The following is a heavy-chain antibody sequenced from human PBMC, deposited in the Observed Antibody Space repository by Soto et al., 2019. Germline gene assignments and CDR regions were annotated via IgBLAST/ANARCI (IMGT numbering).Heavy chain of an antibody. Sequence: QVQLVQSGAEVKKPGASVKVSCKASGYTFTSYGISWVRQAPGQGLEWMGWISAYNGNTNYAQKLQGRVTMTTDTYTSKAYMELRSLSSDDTAVYYCARLRNSVSPYRYYYGMDVWGQGTTVTVSS. CDR1: GYTFTSYG. J-gene: IGHJ6*02. CDR3: ARLRNSVSPYRYYYGMDV. D-gene: IGHD1-26*01. CDR2: ISAYNGNT. V-gene: IGHV1-18*04.